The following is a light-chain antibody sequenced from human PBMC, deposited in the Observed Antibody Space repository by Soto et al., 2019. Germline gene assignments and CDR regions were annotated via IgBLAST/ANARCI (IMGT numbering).Light chain of an antibody. CDR2: KAS. CDR3: QQYTSYSLT. Sequence: DIQMTQSPSTLSASLGDRVTLSCRASQSISSRLAWYQQKPGKAPKLLIYKASSLDSGVPSRFSGSGSGTGFTLTISSLQPDDFAAYYCQQYTSYSLTFGGGTKVEIK. CDR1: QSISSR. J-gene: IGKJ4*01. V-gene: IGKV1-5*03.